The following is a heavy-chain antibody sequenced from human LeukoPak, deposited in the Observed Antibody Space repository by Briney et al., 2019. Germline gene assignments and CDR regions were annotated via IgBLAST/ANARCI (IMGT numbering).Heavy chain of an antibody. CDR3: ARGGGVVI. CDR1: SGSISSGSYY. J-gene: IGHJ4*02. V-gene: IGHV4-61*02. Sequence: SETLSLTCTVSSGSISSGSYYWSWIRQPAGKGLEWIGRIYTSGSTNHNPSLKSRVTISVDTSKNQFSLKLSSVTAADTAVYYCARGGGVVIWGQGTLVTVSS. CDR2: IYTSGST. D-gene: IGHD3-16*01.